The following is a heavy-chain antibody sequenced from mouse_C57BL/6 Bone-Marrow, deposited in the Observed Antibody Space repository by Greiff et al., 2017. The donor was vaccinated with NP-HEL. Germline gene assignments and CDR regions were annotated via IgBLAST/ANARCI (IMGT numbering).Heavy chain of an antibody. CDR1: GYTFTSYD. D-gene: IGHD1-1*01. Sequence: QVHVKQSGPELVKPGASVKLSCKASGYTFTSYDINWVKQRPGQGLEWIGWIYPRDGSTKYNEKFKGKATLTVDTSSSTAYMELHSLTSEDSAVYFCARNKDYGSSLNWYFDVWGTGTTVTVSS. CDR3: ARNKDYGSSLNWYFDV. V-gene: IGHV1-85*01. J-gene: IGHJ1*03. CDR2: IYPRDGST.